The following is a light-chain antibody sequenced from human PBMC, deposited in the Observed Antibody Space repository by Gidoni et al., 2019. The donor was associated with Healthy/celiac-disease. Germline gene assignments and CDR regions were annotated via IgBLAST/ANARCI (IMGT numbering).Light chain of an antibody. CDR3: QQRSNWPPWT. CDR1: QRVSSY. Sequence: EIVLTQSPATLSLSPGERATLSCRASQRVSSYLAWYQQKPGQAPRLLIYDASNRATGLPARFRGSGSGTDFTLTISSLEPEDFAFYYCQQRSNWPPWTFGQGTKVEIK. V-gene: IGKV3-11*01. CDR2: DAS. J-gene: IGKJ1*01.